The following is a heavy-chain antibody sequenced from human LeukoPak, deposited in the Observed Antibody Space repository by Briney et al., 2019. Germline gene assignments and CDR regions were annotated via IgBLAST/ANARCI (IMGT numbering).Heavy chain of an antibody. V-gene: IGHV3-21*01. Sequence: PGGSLRLSCAASGFTFSSYSMNWVRQAPGKGLEWVSSISSSSYIYYADSVKGRFTISRDNAKNSLYLQMNSLRAEDTAVYYCASFVVVAARGLAWGQGTLVTVSS. CDR1: GFTFSSYS. D-gene: IGHD2-15*01. CDR3: ASFVVVAARGLA. J-gene: IGHJ5*02. CDR2: ISSSSYI.